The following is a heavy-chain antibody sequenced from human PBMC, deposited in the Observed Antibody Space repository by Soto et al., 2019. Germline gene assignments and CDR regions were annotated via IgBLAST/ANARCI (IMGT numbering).Heavy chain of an antibody. V-gene: IGHV2-5*02. CDR3: ANISSSWMGD. D-gene: IGHD6-13*01. CDR1: GFSLSTNSVA. Sequence: PALVNPTHTLPLTCPFSGFSLSTNSVAVGWIRHPPGKALEWLALTYGDDGKRYSPSLNNRLTITKDTPTNQVVLTMTIMDTVARGTTISANISSSWMGDWGQGTMVTVSS. J-gene: IGHJ4*02. CDR2: TYGDDGK.